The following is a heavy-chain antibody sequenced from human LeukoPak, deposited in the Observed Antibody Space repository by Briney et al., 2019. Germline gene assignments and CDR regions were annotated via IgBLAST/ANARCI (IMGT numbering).Heavy chain of an antibody. Sequence: GGSLRLSCAGSGCTFSSYGMHWVRQALGKGLEWVAFIRYDGSNKYYADSVKGRFTISRDNSKNTLYLQMNSLRAEDTAVYYCAKEGYCSSTSCYRGAFDIWGQGTMVTVSS. D-gene: IGHD2-2*02. J-gene: IGHJ3*02. CDR2: IRYDGSNK. V-gene: IGHV3-30*02. CDR1: GCTFSSYG. CDR3: AKEGYCSSTSCYRGAFDI.